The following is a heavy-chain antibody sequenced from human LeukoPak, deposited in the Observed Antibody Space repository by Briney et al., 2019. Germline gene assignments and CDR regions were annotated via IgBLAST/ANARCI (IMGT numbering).Heavy chain of an antibody. CDR3: ATESYYHSDY. CDR2: IKQDGSEK. D-gene: IGHD3-3*01. J-gene: IGHJ4*02. CDR1: GFTFSRSW. Sequence: GGSLRLSCAASGFTFSRSWMSWVRQSPGKGLEWVANIKQDGSEKYYVDSVKGRFTISRDNAKNSLYLQMNSLRADDTAVYYCATESYYHSDYWGQGTLLTVSS. V-gene: IGHV3-7*01.